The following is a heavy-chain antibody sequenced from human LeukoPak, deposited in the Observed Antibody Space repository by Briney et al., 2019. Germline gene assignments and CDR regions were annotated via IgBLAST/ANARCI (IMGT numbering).Heavy chain of an antibody. CDR3: VRDGGSSPPYYFDR. V-gene: IGHV3-48*04. J-gene: IGHJ4*02. CDR1: GFTFSSYS. D-gene: IGHD6-6*01. CDR2: ISSSSSTI. Sequence: GGSLRLSCAASGFTFSSYSMNWVRQAPGKGLEWVSYISSSSSTIYYADSVKGRFTISRDNAKNSLYLQMNDLRVEDTAVYYCVRDGGSSPPYYFDRWGQGTLVTVSS.